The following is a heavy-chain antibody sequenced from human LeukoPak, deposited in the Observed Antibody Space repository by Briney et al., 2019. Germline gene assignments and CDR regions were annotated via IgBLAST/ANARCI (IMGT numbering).Heavy chain of an antibody. J-gene: IGHJ3*02. Sequence: GGSLRLSCAASGFTFSSYSMNWVRQAPGKGLVWVSRINSDGSSTSYADSVKGRFTISRDNAKNTLYLQMNSLRAEDTAVYYCACLPGVTRYAFDIWGQGTMVTVSS. CDR2: INSDGSST. D-gene: IGHD2-2*01. CDR1: GFTFSSYS. V-gene: IGHV3-74*01. CDR3: ACLPGVTRYAFDI.